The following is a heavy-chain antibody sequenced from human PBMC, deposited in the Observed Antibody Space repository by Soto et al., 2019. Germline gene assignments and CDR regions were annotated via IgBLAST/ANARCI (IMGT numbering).Heavy chain of an antibody. CDR3: ARDCAGYSSGWYQRGGFDY. V-gene: IGHV3-33*01. CDR1: GFTFSSYG. D-gene: IGHD6-19*01. Sequence: QVQLVESGGGVVQPGRSLRLSCAASGFTFSSYGMHWVRQAPGKGLEWVAVIWYDGSNKYYADSVKGRFTISRDNSKNTLYRQMNSVRAADTAVYYCARDCAGYSSGWYQRGGFDYWGQGTLVTVSS. J-gene: IGHJ4*02. CDR2: IWYDGSNK.